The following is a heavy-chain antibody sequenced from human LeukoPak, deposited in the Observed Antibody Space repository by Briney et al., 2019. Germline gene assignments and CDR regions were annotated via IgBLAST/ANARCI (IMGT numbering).Heavy chain of an antibody. Sequence: SETLSLTCAVYGGSFSGYYWSWIRQPPGKGLEWIGEINHSGSTNYNPSLKSRVTISVDTSKNLFSLKLSSVTAADTAVYYCARGHGVTRGLDYWGQGTLVTVSS. CDR2: INHSGST. CDR3: ARGHGVTRGLDY. D-gene: IGHD2-21*02. V-gene: IGHV4-34*01. CDR1: GGSFSGYY. J-gene: IGHJ4*02.